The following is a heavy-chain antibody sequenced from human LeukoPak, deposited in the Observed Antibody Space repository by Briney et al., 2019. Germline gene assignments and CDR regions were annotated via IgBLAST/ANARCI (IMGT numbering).Heavy chain of an antibody. Sequence: GGSLRLSCAVYGFPFSTYEMNWVRQAPGKGLEWLSYISSSGTSIYYADSVQGRFIISRDNAKNSVYLQMNSLRGEDTAVYYCATGTDCTGTSRYNYWGQGTLVTVSS. CDR1: GFPFSTYE. CDR3: ATGTDCTGTSRYNY. J-gene: IGHJ4*02. CDR2: ISSSGTSI. V-gene: IGHV3-48*03. D-gene: IGHD2-2*01.